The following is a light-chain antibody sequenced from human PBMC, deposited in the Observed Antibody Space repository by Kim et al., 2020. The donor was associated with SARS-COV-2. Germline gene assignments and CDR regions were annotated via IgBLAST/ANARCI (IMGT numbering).Light chain of an antibody. CDR2: QDS. CDR3: QAWDSSTAV. Sequence: SYELTQPPSVSVTPGQTASITCSGDKLGDRYACWYQQKPGQSPILVIYQDSLRPSGIPERFSASNFGDTATLTISGTQAMDEADYYCQAWDSSTAVFGGG. J-gene: IGLJ2*01. V-gene: IGLV3-1*01. CDR1: KLGDRY.